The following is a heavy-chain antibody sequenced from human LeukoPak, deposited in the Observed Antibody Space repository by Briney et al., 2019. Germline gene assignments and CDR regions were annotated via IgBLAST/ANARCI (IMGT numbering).Heavy chain of an antibody. CDR3: AKQSYARSLGE. J-gene: IGHJ4*02. D-gene: IGHD2-8*01. CDR2: TNSGGTST. CDR1: GFPFSDFS. V-gene: IGHV3-23*01. Sequence: GGSLRLSCATSGFPFSDFSMSWFRQAPGKGLEWISTTNSGGTSTYYAESVKGRFTISRDNSKNTLYLQMSSLRVEDTAVYYCAKQSYARSLGEGGPGTLVSVSS.